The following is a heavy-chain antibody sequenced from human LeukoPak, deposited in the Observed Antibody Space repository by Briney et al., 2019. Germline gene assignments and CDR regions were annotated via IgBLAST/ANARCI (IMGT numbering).Heavy chain of an antibody. CDR3: ARDRSVTSYSDAFDI. CDR1: GGSISSYY. V-gene: IGHV4-4*07. Sequence: SETLSLTCTVSGGSISSYYWSRIRQPAGKGLEWIGRIYTSGSTNYNPSLKSRVTMSVDTSKNQFSLKLSSVTAADTAVYYCARDRSVTSYSDAFDIWGQGTMVTVSS. D-gene: IGHD4-17*01. J-gene: IGHJ3*02. CDR2: IYTSGST.